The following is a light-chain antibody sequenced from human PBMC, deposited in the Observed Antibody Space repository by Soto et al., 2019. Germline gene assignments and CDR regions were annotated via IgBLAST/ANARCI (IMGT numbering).Light chain of an antibody. J-gene: IGKJ1*01. V-gene: IGKV3-15*01. CDR3: QQYNDWPRT. Sequence: EVAMAQTPVTLSVSPGERATLSCRASQRVNISLAWYQQKPGQAPRLLIYGASTRATGIPARFSGSGSGTESTLTISSLQSEDFGVYYCQQYNDWPRTFGQGTKVDIK. CDR1: QRVNIS. CDR2: GAS.